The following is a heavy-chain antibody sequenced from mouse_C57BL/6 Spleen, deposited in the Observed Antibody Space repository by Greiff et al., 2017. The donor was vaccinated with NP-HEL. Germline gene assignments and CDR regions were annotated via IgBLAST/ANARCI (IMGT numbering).Heavy chain of an antibody. CDR2: IHPNNGGT. CDR1: GYTFTNYC. CDR3: AREYGDDVYYAMDY. V-gene: IGHV1-26*01. Sequence: VQLQQSGPELVKPGASVKLSCKASGYTFTNYCMNWVKQSHGKGLEWIGDIHPNNGGTSYNQKFKSKDTLTVDKSSSTAYMEHRSLTSEDSAVYYCAREYGDDVYYAMDYWGQGTSVTVSS. D-gene: IGHD2-2*01. J-gene: IGHJ4*01.